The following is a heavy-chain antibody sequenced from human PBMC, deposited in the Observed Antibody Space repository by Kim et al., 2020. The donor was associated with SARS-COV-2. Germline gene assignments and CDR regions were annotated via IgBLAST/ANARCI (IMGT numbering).Heavy chain of an antibody. J-gene: IGHJ4*02. CDR3: AKDRLGGSYPVGYFDY. Sequence: GGSLRLSCAASGFTFSSYAMSWVRQAPGKGLEWVSAISGSGGSTYYADSVKGRFTISRDNSKNTLYLQMNSLRAEDTAVYYCAKDRLGGSYPVGYFDYWGQGTLVTVSS. CDR2: ISGSGGST. V-gene: IGHV3-23*01. CDR1: GFTFSSYA. D-gene: IGHD3-16*01.